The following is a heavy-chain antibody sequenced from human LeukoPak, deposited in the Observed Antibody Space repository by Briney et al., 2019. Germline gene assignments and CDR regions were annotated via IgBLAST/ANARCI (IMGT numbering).Heavy chain of an antibody. CDR3: ARDPPLEPDIDY. J-gene: IGHJ4*02. Sequence: ASVKVSCQASGGTLSNYAISWVRQAPGQGLEWMGWISAYNGNTNYAQKLQGRVTMTTDTSTSTAYMELRSLRSDDTAVYYCARDPPLEPDIDYWGQGTLVTVSS. D-gene: IGHD1-14*01. V-gene: IGHV1-18*01. CDR1: GGTLSNYA. CDR2: ISAYNGNT.